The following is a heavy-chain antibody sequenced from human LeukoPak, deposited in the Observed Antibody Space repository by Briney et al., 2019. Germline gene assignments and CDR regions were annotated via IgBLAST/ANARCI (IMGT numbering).Heavy chain of an antibody. Sequence: SETLSLTCTVSGGSISTSRYYWGWIRQPPGKGLEWIGSIYYSGSTYYNPSLKSRVTISIDTSKNQFSLKLSSVTAADTAVYYCARQATLRGWYFDLWGRGTLVTVSS. J-gene: IGHJ2*01. CDR2: IYYSGST. CDR1: GGSISTSRYY. CDR3: ARQATLRGWYFDL. D-gene: IGHD5-24*01. V-gene: IGHV4-39*01.